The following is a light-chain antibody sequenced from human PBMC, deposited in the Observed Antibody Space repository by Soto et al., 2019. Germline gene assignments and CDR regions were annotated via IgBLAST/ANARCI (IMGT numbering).Light chain of an antibody. CDR1: QDITNY. CDR2: AAS. Sequence: DIQMTQSPSSLSASVGDRVTITCRASQDITNYLAWYQQKPGKVPKLLIYAASTLQSGVPSRFSGSGSGTDSPLPISSLQPEDAAIYFCQKCSGPPPFTFGPGTTVDIK. V-gene: IGKV1-27*01. CDR3: QKCSGPPPFT. J-gene: IGKJ3*01.